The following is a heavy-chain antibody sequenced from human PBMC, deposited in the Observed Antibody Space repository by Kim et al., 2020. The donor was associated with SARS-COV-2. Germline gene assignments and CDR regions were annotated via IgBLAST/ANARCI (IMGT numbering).Heavy chain of an antibody. CDR3: ARDPRSPYYGSGSYSARGYYYYYYGMDV. Sequence: ASVKVSCKASGYTFTSYGISWVRQAPGQGLEWMGWISAYNGNTNYAQKLQGRVTMNTDTSTSTAYMELRSLRSDDTAVYYCARDPRSPYYGSGSYSARGYYYYYYGMDVWGQGTTVTVSS. J-gene: IGHJ6*02. V-gene: IGHV1-18*04. CDR2: ISAYNGNT. D-gene: IGHD3-10*01. CDR1: GYTFTSYG.